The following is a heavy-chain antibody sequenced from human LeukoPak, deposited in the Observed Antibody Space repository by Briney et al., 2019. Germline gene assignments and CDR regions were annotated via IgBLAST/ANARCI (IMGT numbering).Heavy chain of an antibody. D-gene: IGHD1-26*01. CDR3: ARASIVGATGYFDY. CDR2: IYYSGST. J-gene: IGHJ4*02. CDR1: GGSISSYH. Sequence: SETLSLTCTVSGGSISSYHWSWIRQPPGKGLEWIGSIYYSGSTYYNPSLKSRVTISVDTSKNQFSLKLSSVTAADTAVYYCARASIVGATGYFDYWGQGTLVTVSS. V-gene: IGHV4-39*07.